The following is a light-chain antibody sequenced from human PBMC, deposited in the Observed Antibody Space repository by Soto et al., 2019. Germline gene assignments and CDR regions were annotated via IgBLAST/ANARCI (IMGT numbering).Light chain of an antibody. Sequence: QSVLTQPASVSGSPGQSITISCTGTSSDVGGYNYVSWYQQRSGKAPKLMIYEVSNRPSGVSNRFSGSKSGNTASLTISGLQAEDEADYYCNSYTSSSSYVFGTGTKLTVL. V-gene: IGLV2-14*01. CDR1: SSDVGGYNY. CDR3: NSYTSSSSYV. J-gene: IGLJ1*01. CDR2: EVS.